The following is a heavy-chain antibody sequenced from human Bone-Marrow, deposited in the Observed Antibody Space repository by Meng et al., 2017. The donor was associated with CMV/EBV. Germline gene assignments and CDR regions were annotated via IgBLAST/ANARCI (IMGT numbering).Heavy chain of an antibody. Sequence: SVKVSCKASGYTFTYRYLHWVRQAPGQALEWMGWITPFNGNTNYAQKFQDRVTITRDRSMSTAYMELSSLRSEDTAVYYCAREGYYYDSSGYYVTYYYYGMDVWGQGTTVTVSS. CDR2: ITPFNGNT. V-gene: IGHV1-45*02. CDR1: GYTFTYRY. CDR3: AREGYYYDSSGYYVTYYYYGMDV. J-gene: IGHJ6*02. D-gene: IGHD3-22*01.